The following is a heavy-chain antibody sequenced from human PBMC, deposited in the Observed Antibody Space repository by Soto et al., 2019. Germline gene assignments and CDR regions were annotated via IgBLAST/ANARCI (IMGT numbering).Heavy chain of an antibody. V-gene: IGHV4-31*03. Sequence: SETLSLTCSVSGLTISSASYCWSWIRQHPGKGLEWVGNIYYNGSTYYSPSLKSRVTVWFDTSKNQFSLRLTSVTAADTAVYYCARYRISGSWSKFDYWGQGTRVTVSS. D-gene: IGHD6-13*01. CDR2: IYYNGST. CDR3: ARYRISGSWSKFDY. CDR1: GLTISSASYC. J-gene: IGHJ4*02.